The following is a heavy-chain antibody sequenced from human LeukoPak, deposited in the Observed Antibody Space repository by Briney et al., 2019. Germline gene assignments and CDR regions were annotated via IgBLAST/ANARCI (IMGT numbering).Heavy chain of an antibody. CDR3: ARLGPMVRGVIISNDAFDI. J-gene: IGHJ3*02. Sequence: SETLSLTCTVSGGSISSSSSYWGWIRQPPGKGLEWIEYIYYSGSTNYNPSLKSRVTISVDTSKNQFSLKLSSVTAADTAVYYCARLGPMVRGVIISNDAFDIWGQGTMVTVSS. V-gene: IGHV4-61*05. CDR2: IYYSGST. CDR1: GGSISSSSSY. D-gene: IGHD3-10*01.